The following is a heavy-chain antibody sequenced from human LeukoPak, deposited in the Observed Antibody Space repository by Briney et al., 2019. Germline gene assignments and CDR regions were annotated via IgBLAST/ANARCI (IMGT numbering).Heavy chain of an antibody. D-gene: IGHD4-17*01. J-gene: IGHJ3*02. CDR2: SSSSSSYI. CDR1: GLPYSSYC. Sequence: SGGPLRHPCAGSGLPYSSYCMNWVRPAPGKGPEWVSSSSSSSSYIYYADSVKGRFTISRDNAKNSLYLQMNSLRAEDTAVYYCAREKASTVTYDTFDIWGQGTMVTVSS. V-gene: IGHV3-21*01. CDR3: AREKASTVTYDTFDI.